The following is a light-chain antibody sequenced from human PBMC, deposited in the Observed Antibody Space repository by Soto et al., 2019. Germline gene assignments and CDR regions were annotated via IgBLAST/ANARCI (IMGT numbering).Light chain of an antibody. CDR1: RSISTY. J-gene: IGKJ4*02. V-gene: IGKV3-11*01. Sequence: EVVLTQSPATLSLSPGERATLSCRASRSISTYLAWYQQKPGQAHRLLIYEALNRATGIPARFSGSGSGTDFTLTIRSLEPEDFAVYYCKQRNNWPLTFGGGTKVDIK. CDR3: KQRNNWPLT. CDR2: EAL.